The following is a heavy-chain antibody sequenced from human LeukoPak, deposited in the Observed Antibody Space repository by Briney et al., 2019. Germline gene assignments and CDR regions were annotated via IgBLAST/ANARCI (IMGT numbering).Heavy chain of an antibody. V-gene: IGHV4-34*01. CDR1: GRSFSGYY. CDR2: MNHSGST. J-gene: IGHJ6*03. CDR3: ARETSQKGAHYMDV. D-gene: IGHD3-16*01. Sequence: PSETLSLTCAVYGRSFSGYYWSWIRQPPGKGLEWFGEMNHSGSTNYNPSLKSRVTISVDTSKNQFSLKLSSVTAADTAVYYCARETSQKGAHYMDVWGKGTTVTISS.